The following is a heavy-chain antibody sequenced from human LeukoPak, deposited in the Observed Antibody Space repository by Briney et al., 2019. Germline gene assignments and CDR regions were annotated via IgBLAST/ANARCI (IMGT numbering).Heavy chain of an antibody. D-gene: IGHD6-6*01. J-gene: IGHJ6*02. Sequence: GGSLRLSCAVSGFTFSSYEMNWVRQAPGKGLEWVSYISSSGSTIYYADSVKGRFTISRDNAKNSLYLQMNSLRAEDTAVYYCARESIPVRGYYYYGMDVWGQGTTVTVSS. CDR2: ISSSGSTI. CDR3: ARESIPVRGYYYYGMDV. CDR1: GFTFSSYE. V-gene: IGHV3-48*03.